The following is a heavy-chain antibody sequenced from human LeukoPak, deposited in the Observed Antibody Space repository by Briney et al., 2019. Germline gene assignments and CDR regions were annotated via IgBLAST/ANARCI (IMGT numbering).Heavy chain of an antibody. V-gene: IGHV3-30-3*01. CDR3: ARDSSWYYFDY. Sequence: EGSLRLSCAASGFTFSSYAMHWVRQAPGKGLEWVAVISYDGSNKYYADSVKGRFTISRDNSKNTLYLQMNSLRAEDTAVYYCARDSSWYYFDYWGQGTLVTVSS. J-gene: IGHJ4*02. CDR2: ISYDGSNK. CDR1: GFTFSSYA.